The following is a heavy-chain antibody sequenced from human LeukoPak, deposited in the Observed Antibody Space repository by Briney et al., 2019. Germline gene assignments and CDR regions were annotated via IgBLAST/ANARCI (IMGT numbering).Heavy chain of an antibody. J-gene: IGHJ4*02. CDR2: ISSTTNYI. D-gene: IGHD2-2*01. Sequence: GGSLRLSCAASGFTFRSYEMNWVRQAPGKGLEWVSSISSTTNYIYYADSVKGRFTISRDNARNSLYLQMNSLRAEDTAVYYCARVGYCSSSTCRNYFDYWGQGTLVTVSS. V-gene: IGHV3-21*01. CDR1: GFTFRSYE. CDR3: ARVGYCSSSTCRNYFDY.